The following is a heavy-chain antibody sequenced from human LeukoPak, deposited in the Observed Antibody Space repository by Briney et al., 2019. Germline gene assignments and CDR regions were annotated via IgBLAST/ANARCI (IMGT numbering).Heavy chain of an antibody. Sequence: PGGSLRLSCAASGFTFSSYSMNWVCQAPGKGLEWVSSISSSGSTIYYADSVKGRFTISRDNAKNSLYLQMNSLRAEDTAVYYCAREGLRVVDLNYWGQGTLVTVSS. CDR1: GFTFSSYS. J-gene: IGHJ4*02. V-gene: IGHV3-48*04. D-gene: IGHD2-15*01. CDR3: AREGLRVVDLNY. CDR2: ISSSGSTI.